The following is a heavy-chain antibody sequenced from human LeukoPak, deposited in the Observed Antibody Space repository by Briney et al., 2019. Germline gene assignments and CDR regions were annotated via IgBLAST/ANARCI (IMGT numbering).Heavy chain of an antibody. V-gene: IGHV4-59*08. CDR2: IYYSGST. CDR3: ARFEYAFDI. Sequence: PSETLSLTCAVYGGSFSGYYWSWIRQPPGKGLEWIGYIYYSGSTNYNPSLKSRVTISVDTSKNQFSLKLSSVTAADTAVYYCARFEYAFDIWGQGTMVTVSS. CDR1: GGSFSGYY. J-gene: IGHJ3*02.